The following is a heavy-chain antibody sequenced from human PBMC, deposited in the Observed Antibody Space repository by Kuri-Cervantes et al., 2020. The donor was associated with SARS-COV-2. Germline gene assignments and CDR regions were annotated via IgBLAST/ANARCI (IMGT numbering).Heavy chain of an antibody. D-gene: IGHD3-16*01. CDR1: GGSISSYY. Sequence: GSLRLSCTVSGGSISSYYLGWIRQPPGKGLEWIGSIYYSGSTYYNPSLKRRVTISVDTSKNQFSLKLSSVTAADTAVYYCATQSRGNYWGQGTLVTVSS. CDR2: IYYSGST. V-gene: IGHV4-39*01. CDR3: ATQSRGNY. J-gene: IGHJ4*02.